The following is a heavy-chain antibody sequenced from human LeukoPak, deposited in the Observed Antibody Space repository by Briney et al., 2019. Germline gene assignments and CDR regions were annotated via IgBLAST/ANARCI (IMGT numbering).Heavy chain of an antibody. V-gene: IGHV1-8*01. J-gene: IGHJ6*02. CDR3: ARVPAGDYYYGMDV. Sequence: GASVQVSCQSCGYTFPPYHLNWVRPPTAKEGAWMGWMNPNSANTGYAQKFQGRVTMTTNTSISTAYMELSSLRSEDTAVYYCARVPAGDYYYGMDVWGQGTTVTVSS. CDR1: GYTFPPYH. CDR2: MNPNSANT. D-gene: IGHD2-2*01.